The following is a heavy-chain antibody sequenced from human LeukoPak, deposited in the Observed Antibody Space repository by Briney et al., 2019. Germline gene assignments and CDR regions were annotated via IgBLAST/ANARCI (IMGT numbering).Heavy chain of an antibody. Sequence: GGSLRLSCAASGLTFGGSPMYWVRQAPGKGLEWVGRIKNKANSYATAYTASVKGRFTISRDDSRNTTYLQMNSLKIEDTAVYYCTRLYVRGVIDYFDYWGQGTLATVSS. CDR2: IKNKANSYAT. D-gene: IGHD3-10*01. J-gene: IGHJ4*02. CDR1: GLTFGGSP. CDR3: TRLYVRGVIDYFDY. V-gene: IGHV3-73*01.